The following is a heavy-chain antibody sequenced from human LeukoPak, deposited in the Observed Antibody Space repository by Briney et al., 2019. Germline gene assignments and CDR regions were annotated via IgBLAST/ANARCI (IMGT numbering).Heavy chain of an antibody. Sequence: PSETLSLTCTVSGGSISSGDYYLSWIRQPPGKGLEWIGYIYYSGSTYYNPSLKSRVTISVDTSKNQFSLKLSSVTAADTAVYYCARDTVEWAGFDYWGQGTLVTVSS. CDR3: ARDTVEWAGFDY. V-gene: IGHV4-30-4*01. J-gene: IGHJ4*02. CDR2: IYYSGST. CDR1: GGSISSGDYY. D-gene: IGHD1-26*01.